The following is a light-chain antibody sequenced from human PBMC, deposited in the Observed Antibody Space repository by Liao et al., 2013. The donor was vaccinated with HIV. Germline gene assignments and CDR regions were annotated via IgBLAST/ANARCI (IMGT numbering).Light chain of an antibody. CDR3: QAWDSSTAR. CDR1: NLGDKY. Sequence: SYELTQPPSVSVSPGQTASIACSGDNLGDKYACWYQQKPGQSPVLVIYQDSKRPSGIPERFSGSNSGNIATLTISGTQAMDEADYYCQAWDSSTARFGGGTKLTVL. CDR2: QDS. V-gene: IGLV3-1*01. J-gene: IGLJ2*01.